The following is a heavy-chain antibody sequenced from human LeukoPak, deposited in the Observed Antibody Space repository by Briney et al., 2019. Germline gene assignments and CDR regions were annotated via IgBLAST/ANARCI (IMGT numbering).Heavy chain of an antibody. CDR1: GFTFISYA. D-gene: IGHD5-12*01. Sequence: GGSLRLSCAASGFTFISYAMHWVRQAPGKGLEWVAVISYDGSNKYYADSVKGRFTISRDNSKNTLYLQMNSLRAEDTAVYYCARDLGSEFDYWAQGTLVTVSS. CDR2: ISYDGSNK. CDR3: ARDLGSEFDY. V-gene: IGHV3-30-3*01. J-gene: IGHJ4*02.